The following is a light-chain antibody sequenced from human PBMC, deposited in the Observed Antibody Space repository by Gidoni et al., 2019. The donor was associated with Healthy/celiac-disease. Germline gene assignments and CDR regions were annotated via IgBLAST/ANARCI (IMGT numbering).Light chain of an antibody. Sequence: DIQMTQSPSTLSASVGDRVTITCRASQSISSWLAWYQQKPGKAPKLLIYKASSLASGVPSRFSGSGSGTEFTLTISSLQPDDFATYYCQQYNSYPSFGQGTKVEIK. CDR2: KAS. CDR3: QQYNSYPS. CDR1: QSISSW. V-gene: IGKV1-5*03. J-gene: IGKJ1*01.